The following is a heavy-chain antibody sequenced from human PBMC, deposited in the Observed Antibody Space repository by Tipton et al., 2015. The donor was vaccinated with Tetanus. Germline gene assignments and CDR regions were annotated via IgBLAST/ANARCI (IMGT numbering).Heavy chain of an antibody. CDR1: GYSFTNYW. V-gene: IGHV5-51*01. J-gene: IGHJ4*02. D-gene: IGHD3-9*01. CDR3: ARQADYNILTGYYYYFDY. CDR2: IYPGDSDT. Sequence: VQLVQSGAEVKKPGDSLKISCKASGYSFTNYWIGWVRQMPGKGLEWMGIIYPGDSDTRYSPSFEGLVTISAGRSTSTAYVQWSSLTASDTAVYYCARQADYNILTGYYYYFDYWGQGSLVTVSS.